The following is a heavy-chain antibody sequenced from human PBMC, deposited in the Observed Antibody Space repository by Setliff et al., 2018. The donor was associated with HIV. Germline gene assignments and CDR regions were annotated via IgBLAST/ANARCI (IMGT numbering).Heavy chain of an antibody. CDR3: ARSSYYYGSGLDS. CDR1: GTSMSSYY. CDR2: VSSSGST. D-gene: IGHD3-10*01. J-gene: IGHJ5*02. Sequence: SETLSLTCSVSGTSMSSYYWTWIRQSPGRGLEWIGHVSSSGSTNYNPSLESRLIISIDTSKSQISLTLTSLTTADTAVYYCARSSYYYGSGLDSWGQGTLVT. V-gene: IGHV4-59*01.